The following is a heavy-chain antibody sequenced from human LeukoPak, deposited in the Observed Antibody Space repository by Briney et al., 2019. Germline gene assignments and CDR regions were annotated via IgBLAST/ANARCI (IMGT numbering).Heavy chain of an antibody. D-gene: IGHD6-13*01. J-gene: IGHJ2*01. CDR2: MYYSGTT. Sequence: PSGTLSLTCTVSGGSISSSGYYWGWIRQPPGKGLEWIGSMYYSGTTYYNSSLKSRVTISVDTSKNQFSLKLSSVTAADTAVYYCARYDNWYIAAAAAGPGYFDLWGRGTLVTVSS. V-gene: IGHV4-39*07. CDR3: ARYDNWYIAAAAAGPGYFDL. CDR1: GGSISSSGYY.